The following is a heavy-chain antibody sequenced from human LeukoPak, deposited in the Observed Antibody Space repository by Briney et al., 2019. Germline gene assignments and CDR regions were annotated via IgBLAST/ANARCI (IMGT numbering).Heavy chain of an antibody. D-gene: IGHD3-9*01. Sequence: SETLSLTCTVSGGSISSSSYYWGWIRQPPGKGLEWIGSIYYSGSTYYNPSLKSRVTISVDTSKNQFSLKLSSVTAADTAVYYCARLLLRYFDWSSLWGQGTLVTVSS. CDR1: GGSISSSSYY. CDR2: IYYSGST. CDR3: ARLLLRYFDWSSL. V-gene: IGHV4-39*01. J-gene: IGHJ4*02.